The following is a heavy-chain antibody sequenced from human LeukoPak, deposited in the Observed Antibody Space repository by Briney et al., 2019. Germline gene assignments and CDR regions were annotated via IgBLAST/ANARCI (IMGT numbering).Heavy chain of an antibody. D-gene: IGHD2-15*01. J-gene: IGHJ4*02. V-gene: IGHV3-43*01. Sequence: PGGSLRLSCAASGFTFGDYTMHRVRQAPGKGLEWVSLISWDGVATQYADSVKGRFTISRDNSKNSLYLQMNSVTTEDTALYYCAKDHPYCSGAICYSNYFDYWGQGTLVTVSS. CDR3: AKDHPYCSGAICYSNYFDY. CDR1: GFTFGDYT. CDR2: ISWDGVAT.